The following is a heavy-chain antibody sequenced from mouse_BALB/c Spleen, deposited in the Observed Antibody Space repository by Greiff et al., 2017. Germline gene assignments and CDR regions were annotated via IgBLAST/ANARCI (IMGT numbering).Heavy chain of an antibody. Sequence: VQGVESGAELVRPGTSVKISCKASGYAFTNYWLGWVKQRPGHGLEWIGDIYPGSGNTYYNEKFKGKATLTADKSSSTAYMQLSSLTSEDSAVYFCARDYGYEGYYFDYWGQGTTLTVSS. V-gene: IGHV1-63*01. CDR2: IYPGSGNT. CDR3: ARDYGYEGYYFDY. J-gene: IGHJ2*01. CDR1: GYAFTNYW. D-gene: IGHD1-2*01.